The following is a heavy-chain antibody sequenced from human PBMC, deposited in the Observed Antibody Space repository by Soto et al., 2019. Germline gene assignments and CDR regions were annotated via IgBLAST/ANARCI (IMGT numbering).Heavy chain of an antibody. V-gene: IGHV3-30*18. D-gene: IGHD2-21*02. CDR3: AKAVGAVVVTYFDY. J-gene: IGHJ4*02. Sequence: PGGSLRLSCAASGFTFSSYGMHWVRQAPGKGLEWVAVISYDGSNKYYADSVKGRFTISRDNSKNTLYLQMNSLRAEDTAVYYCAKAVGAVVVTYFDYWGQGTLVTVSS. CDR2: ISYDGSNK. CDR1: GFTFSSYG.